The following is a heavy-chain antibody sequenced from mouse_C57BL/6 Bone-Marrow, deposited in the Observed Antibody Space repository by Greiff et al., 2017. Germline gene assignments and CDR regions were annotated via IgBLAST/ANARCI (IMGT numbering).Heavy chain of an antibody. V-gene: IGHV5-9*01. CDR2: ISGGGGNT. D-gene: IGHD1-1*01. CDR1: GFTFSSYT. J-gene: IGHJ1*03. CDR3: ARETFYGSSYWYFDV. Sequence: EVKLVESGGGLVKPGGSLKLSCAASGFTFSSYTMSWVRQTPEKRLEWVATISGGGGNTYYTDSVKGRFTISRDNAKNTLYLQMSSLRSEDTALYYCARETFYGSSYWYFDVWGTGTTVTVSS.